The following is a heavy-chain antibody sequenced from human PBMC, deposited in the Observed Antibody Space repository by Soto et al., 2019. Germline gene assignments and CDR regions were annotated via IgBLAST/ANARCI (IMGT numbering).Heavy chain of an antibody. CDR2: ITSKSTTI. Sequence: PGGSLRLSCAASGFTFTSYSMNWVRQAPGQGLEWVSYITSKSTTIKYADSVKGRFTVSRDNAKNSLYLQLNSLRDEDTAVYYCAKDRIAVIRGGYYYGLDVWGQGTTVTVSS. J-gene: IGHJ6*02. CDR3: AKDRIAVIRGGYYYGLDV. CDR1: GFTFTSYS. V-gene: IGHV3-48*02. D-gene: IGHD3-10*01.